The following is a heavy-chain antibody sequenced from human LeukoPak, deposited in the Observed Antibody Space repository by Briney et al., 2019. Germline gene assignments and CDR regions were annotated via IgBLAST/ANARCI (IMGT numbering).Heavy chain of an antibody. CDR3: AKWGDYDILTGYYDSDY. CDR1: GFTFSNYA. CDR2: IVGSGSNT. D-gene: IGHD3-9*01. J-gene: IGHJ4*02. V-gene: IGHV3-23*01. Sequence: GASLRLSCAAPGFTFSNYAMSWVRQAPGKGLEWVSAIVGSGSNTYYADSVKGRFTISRDNPKNTLYLQMNSLRAEDTAVYYCAKWGDYDILTGYYDSDYWGQGTLVTVSS.